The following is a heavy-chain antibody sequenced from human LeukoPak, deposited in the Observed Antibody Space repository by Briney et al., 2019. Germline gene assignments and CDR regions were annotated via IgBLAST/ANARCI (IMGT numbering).Heavy chain of an antibody. CDR1: GFTFDDYA. J-gene: IGHJ6*03. Sequence: GGSLRLSCAASGFTFDDYAMHWVRHAPGKGLEWVSLISWDGGSTYYADSVKGRFTISRDNSKNSLYLQMNSLRAEDTALYYCAKDALAARLRSYYYYYYMDVWGKGTTVTVSS. CDR3: AKDALAARLRSYYYYYYMDV. V-gene: IGHV3-43D*03. CDR2: ISWDGGST. D-gene: IGHD6-6*01.